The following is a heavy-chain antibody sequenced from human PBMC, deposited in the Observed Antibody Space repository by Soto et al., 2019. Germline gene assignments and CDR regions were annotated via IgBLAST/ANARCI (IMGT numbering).Heavy chain of an antibody. D-gene: IGHD2-8*02. CDR2: IWHDGINE. CDR1: GFTFSDYA. Sequence: QERLVESGGGVVQPGRSLRLSCAGSGFTFSDYAMHWVRQSPGKGLDWVALIWHDGINEFYADSVKGRFTISRDISNNTFYVQTNRLSPEDMAVDYCTKSLGVVYHWVTGFEEWGQ. J-gene: IGHJ1*01. CDR3: TKSLGVVYHWVTGFEE. V-gene: IGHV3-33*03.